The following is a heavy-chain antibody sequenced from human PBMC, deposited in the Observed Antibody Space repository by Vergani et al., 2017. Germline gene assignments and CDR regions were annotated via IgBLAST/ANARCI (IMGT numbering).Heavy chain of an antibody. Sequence: QVQLVQSGAEVKKPGSSVTVSCKASGGTFSSYAISWVRQAPGQGLEWMGGIIPIFCTANYAQKFQGRVTITADESTSTVYMELSSLRSEDTAVYYCARAPLLYDISGYYYYYYYMDVWGKGTTVTVSS. CDR3: ARAPLLYDISGYYYYYYYMDV. D-gene: IGHD3-22*01. V-gene: IGHV1-69*01. CDR1: GGTFSSYA. CDR2: IIPIFCTA. J-gene: IGHJ6*03.